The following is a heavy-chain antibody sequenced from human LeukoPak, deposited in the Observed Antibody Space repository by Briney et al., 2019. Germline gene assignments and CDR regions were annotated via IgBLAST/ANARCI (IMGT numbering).Heavy chain of an antibody. J-gene: IGHJ6*02. CDR1: GFTFSSYA. V-gene: IGHV3-23*01. CDR2: ISGSGGST. CDR3: AKGLYCSSTSCYWRGSYYYYGMDV. D-gene: IGHD2-2*01. Sequence: PGGSLRLSCAASGFTFSSYAMSWVRQAPGKGLEWVSAISGSGGSTYYADSVKGRFTIPRDNSKNTLYLQMNSLRAEDTAVYYCAKGLYCSSTSCYWRGSYYYYGMDVWGQGTTVTVSS.